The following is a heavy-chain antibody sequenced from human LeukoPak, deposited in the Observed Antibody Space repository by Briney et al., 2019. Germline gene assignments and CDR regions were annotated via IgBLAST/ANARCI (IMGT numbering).Heavy chain of an antibody. V-gene: IGHV1-18*01. CDR1: GHTFTRSG. D-gene: IGHD3-10*01. J-gene: IGHJ4*02. CDR2: ISAYNGDS. Sequence: GASVKVSCKASGHTFTRSGISWVRQAPGQGLEWMGWISAYNGDSRYAQNLQGRLTMTTDTSTSTAYMELRSLRSDDTAIYYCTRDRPSGSYYFEQWGQGTLVTVSS. CDR3: TRDRPSGSYYFEQ.